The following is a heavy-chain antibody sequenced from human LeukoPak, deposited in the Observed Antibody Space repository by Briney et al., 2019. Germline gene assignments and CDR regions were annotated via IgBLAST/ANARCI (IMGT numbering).Heavy chain of an antibody. CDR2: IGTDGSYI. D-gene: IGHD1-1*01. CDR3: ARKMKTGDRVGTFDI. V-gene: IGHV3-21*01. J-gene: IGHJ3*02. Sequence: GSLRLSCAASGFTFSSHNMNWVRQAPMKGLEWVSSIGTDGSYIYYADSVQGRFTISRDNAKNSLYLQMNSLTAEDTAVYYCARKMKTGDRVGTFDIWGQGTMVTVSS. CDR1: GFTFSSHN.